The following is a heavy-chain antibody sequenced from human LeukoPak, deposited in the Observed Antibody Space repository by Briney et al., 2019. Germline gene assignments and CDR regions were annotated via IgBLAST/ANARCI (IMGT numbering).Heavy chain of an antibody. Sequence: KTSETLSLTCAVYGGSFSGYYWSWIRQPPGKGLEWIGEINHSGSTNYNPSLKSRVTISVDTSKNQFSLKLSSVTAADTAVYYCARGVGGYDLDYWGQGTLVTVSS. CDR3: ARGVGGYDLDY. D-gene: IGHD5-12*01. V-gene: IGHV4-34*01. J-gene: IGHJ4*02. CDR1: GGSFSGYY. CDR2: INHSGST.